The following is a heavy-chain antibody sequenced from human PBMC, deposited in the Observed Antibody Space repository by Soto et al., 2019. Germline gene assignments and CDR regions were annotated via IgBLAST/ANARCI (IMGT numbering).Heavy chain of an antibody. CDR2: IFPGDSDT. CDR1: GYPFTNYW. V-gene: IGHV5-51*01. J-gene: IGHJ4*02. CDR3: VRPNFGALTSFDF. Sequence: GKSLKISCNAIGYPFTNYWIGWARQTPGKGLEWMGIIFPGDSDTRYNPSFEGQVTVSADESISTAYLQWNTLKASDTAMYYCVRPNFGALTSFDFWGQGPLVTHSA. D-gene: IGHD3-16*01.